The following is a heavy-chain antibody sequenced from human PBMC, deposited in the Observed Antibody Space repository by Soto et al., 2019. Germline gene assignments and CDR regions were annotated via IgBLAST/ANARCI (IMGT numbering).Heavy chain of an antibody. Sequence: GSLRLSCAASGFTFSSYDMHWVRQATGKGLEWVSAIGTAGDTYYPGSVKGRFTISRENAKNSLYLQMNSLRAGDTAVYYCARGGEEWELLGYYYYGMHVWGQGTTVTVSS. CDR2: IGTAGDT. V-gene: IGHV3-13*01. CDR3: ARGGEEWELLGYYYYGMHV. D-gene: IGHD1-26*01. CDR1: GFTFSSYD. J-gene: IGHJ6*02.